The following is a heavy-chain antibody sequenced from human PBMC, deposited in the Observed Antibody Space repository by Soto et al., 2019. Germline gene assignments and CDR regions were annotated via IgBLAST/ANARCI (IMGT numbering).Heavy chain of an antibody. CDR3: ARDLRSRVPADFDY. D-gene: IGHD2-2*01. J-gene: IGHJ4*02. CDR2: IWYDGSNK. CDR1: GFTFSSYG. V-gene: IGHV3-33*01. Sequence: PGGSLRLSCAASGFTFSSYGMHWVRQAPGKGLEWVAVIWYDGSNKYYADSVKGRFTISRDNSKNTLYLQMNSLRAEDTAVYYCARDLRSRVPADFDYWGQGTLVTVSS.